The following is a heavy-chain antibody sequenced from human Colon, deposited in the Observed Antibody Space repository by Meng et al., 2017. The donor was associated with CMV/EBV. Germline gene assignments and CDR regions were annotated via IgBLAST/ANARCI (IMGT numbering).Heavy chain of an antibody. CDR2: ISVGGEST. D-gene: IGHD5-12*01. V-gene: IGHV3-23*01. J-gene: IGHJ4*02. Sequence: ASGFSFSSYAMSWVRQTPGKGLEWVSVISVGGESTFHADSVKGRFTISRDNSKNTLFLQMNSLRVEDTAVYYCAKVFDIVATYYFDFWGQGTLVTVSS. CDR3: AKVFDIVATYYFDF. CDR1: GFSFSSYA.